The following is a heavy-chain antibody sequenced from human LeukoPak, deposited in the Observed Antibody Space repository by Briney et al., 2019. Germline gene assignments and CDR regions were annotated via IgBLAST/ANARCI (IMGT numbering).Heavy chain of an antibody. V-gene: IGHV3-7*01. Sequence: GSLRLSCVASGITFSTYWMSWVRQAPGKGLEWVAHIKQDGSEKYSVDSVKGRFTISRDNAKNSLSLQVNSLRAEDTAVYYCARGGKIAGYYYFYMDVWGKGTTVIVSS. CDR2: IKQDGSEK. CDR1: GITFSTYW. D-gene: IGHD2/OR15-2a*01. J-gene: IGHJ6*03. CDR3: ARGGKIAGYYYFYMDV.